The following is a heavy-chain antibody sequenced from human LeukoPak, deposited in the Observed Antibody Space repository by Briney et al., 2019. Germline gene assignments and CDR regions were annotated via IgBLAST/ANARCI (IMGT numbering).Heavy chain of an antibody. J-gene: IGHJ5*02. Sequence: SETLSLPCAVYGGSFIGYDWTWIRQPPGKGLEWIGEINHSGGTNYNPSLKSRVTISVDTSKNQFSLKLSSVTAADTAVYYCASLARGGNWFDPWGQGTLAIVSS. D-gene: IGHD6-6*01. CDR3: ASLARGGNWFDP. CDR2: INHSGGT. V-gene: IGHV4-34*01. CDR1: GGSFIGYD.